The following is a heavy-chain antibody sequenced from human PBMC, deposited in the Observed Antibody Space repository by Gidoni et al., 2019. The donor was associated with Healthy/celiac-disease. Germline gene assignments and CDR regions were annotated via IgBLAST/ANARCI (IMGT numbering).Heavy chain of an antibody. CDR3: ARDLSMVRGVIITSYGMDV. CDR2: IIPIFGTA. J-gene: IGHJ6*02. Sequence: QVQLVQSGAEVKKPGSSVKVSCKAAGGTFSSYAISWVRQAPGQGLEWMGGIIPIFGTANYAQKFQGRVTITADESTSTAYMELSSLRSEDTAVYYCARDLSMVRGVIITSYGMDVWGQGTTVTVSS. CDR1: GGTFSSYA. D-gene: IGHD3-10*01. V-gene: IGHV1-69*01.